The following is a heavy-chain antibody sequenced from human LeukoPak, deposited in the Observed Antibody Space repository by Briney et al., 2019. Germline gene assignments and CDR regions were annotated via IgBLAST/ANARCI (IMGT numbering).Heavy chain of an antibody. J-gene: IGHJ4*02. V-gene: IGHV1-69*13. CDR3: ARGRQGYCGGGRCYICQF. CDR2: IIPLFGTA. CDR1: GGTFSTYA. D-gene: IGHD2-15*01. Sequence: SVKVSCKASGGTFSTYAISWVRQAPGQGLEWMGGIIPLFGTANYAQRFQGRVTITADESTSTAYMELSSLRSDDTALYYCARGRQGYCGGGRCYICQFWGQGTLVTVSS.